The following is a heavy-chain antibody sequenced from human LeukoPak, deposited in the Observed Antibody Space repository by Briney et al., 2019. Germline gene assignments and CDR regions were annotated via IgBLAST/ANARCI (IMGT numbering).Heavy chain of an antibody. CDR3: AKGSGYDTDFDY. J-gene: IGHJ4*02. CDR1: GFSFSTYV. V-gene: IGHV3-23*01. D-gene: IGHD3-9*01. CDR2: ISGSGDNT. Sequence: GGSLRLSCAASGFSFSTYVMSWVRQAPGKGLEWVSGISGSGDNTYYADSVKGRFTISRDNSKNTLYLQMNSLRAEDTAVYYCAKGSGYDTDFDYWGQGTLITVSS.